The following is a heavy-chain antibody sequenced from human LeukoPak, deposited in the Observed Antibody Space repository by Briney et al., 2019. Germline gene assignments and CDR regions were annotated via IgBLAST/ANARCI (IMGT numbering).Heavy chain of an antibody. V-gene: IGHV1-46*01. J-gene: IGHJ4*02. Sequence: ASVKVSCKASGYTFTSYYMHWVRQAPGQGLEWMGIINPSGGSTSYAQKFQDRVTMTRDTSTSTVYMELSSLRSEDTAVYYCARVVAATPYFDYWGQGTLVTVSS. CDR2: INPSGGST. CDR1: GYTFTSYY. CDR3: ARVVAATPYFDY. D-gene: IGHD2-15*01.